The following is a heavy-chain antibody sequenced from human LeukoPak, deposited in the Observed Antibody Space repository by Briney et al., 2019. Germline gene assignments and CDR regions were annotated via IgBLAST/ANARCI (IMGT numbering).Heavy chain of an antibody. J-gene: IGHJ4*02. CDR2: ISYDGSNK. CDR3: AKERIEYRLDYFDY. D-gene: IGHD2-2*01. Sequence: GGSLRLSCAASGFTFSSYGMHWVRQAPGKGLGWVAVISYDGSNKYYADSVKGRFTISRDNSKNTLYLQMNSLRAEDTAVYYCAKERIEYRLDYFDYWGQGTLVTVSS. CDR1: GFTFSSYG. V-gene: IGHV3-30*18.